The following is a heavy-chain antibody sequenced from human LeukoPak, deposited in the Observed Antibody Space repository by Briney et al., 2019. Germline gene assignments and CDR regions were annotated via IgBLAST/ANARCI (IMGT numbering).Heavy chain of an antibody. D-gene: IGHD3-22*01. CDR1: GYTFTSYG. V-gene: IGHV1-18*01. CDR2: ISAYNGNT. J-gene: IGHJ2*01. Sequence: ASVKVSCKASGYTFTSYGISWVRQAPGQGLEWMGWISAYNGNTNYAQKLQGRVTMTTDTSTSTAYMELRSLRSDDTAVYYCARADSNYYDSSGYSSHFDLWGRGTLVTVSS. CDR3: ARADSNYYDSSGYSSHFDL.